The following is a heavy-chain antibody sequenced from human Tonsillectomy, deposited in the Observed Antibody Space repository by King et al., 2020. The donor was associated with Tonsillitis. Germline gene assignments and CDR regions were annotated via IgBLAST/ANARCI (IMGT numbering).Heavy chain of an antibody. CDR1: NGSINTYY. CDR3: ARGVAAAVKF. Sequence: VQLQESGPGLVKPSETLSLTSTVSNGSINTYYCYWVCQPPGRRPEWMCYICVTGSTHDTPSLKSLVTISVDTSMNQFSLILSSVTAADTAVYYCARGVAAAVKFWGQGALVTVSS. CDR2: ICVTGST. D-gene: IGHD2-15*01. V-gene: IGHV4-59*01. J-gene: IGHJ4*02.